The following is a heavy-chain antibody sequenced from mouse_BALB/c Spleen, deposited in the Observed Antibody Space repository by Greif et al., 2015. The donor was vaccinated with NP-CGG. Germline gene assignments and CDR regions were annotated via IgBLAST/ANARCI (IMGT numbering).Heavy chain of an antibody. D-gene: IGHD1-2*01. J-gene: IGHJ2*01. Sequence: QVQLQQSGAELAKPGAAVKMSCKASGYTFTRYWMHWVKQRPGQGLDWIGYINPSTGSTEYNQKSKDKATLTAAKSSSTAVLQLSSLTAEDSAVYYRARRTTATYFDYRGQGTTRTVSS. V-gene: IGHV1-7*01. CDR2: INPSTGST. CDR1: GYTFTRYW. CDR3: ARRTTATYFDY.